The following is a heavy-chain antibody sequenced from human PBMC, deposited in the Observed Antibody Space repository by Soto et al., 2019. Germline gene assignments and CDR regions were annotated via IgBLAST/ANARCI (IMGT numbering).Heavy chain of an antibody. D-gene: IGHD2-2*01. CDR3: ARKNPGYCSSTSCYYYYMDV. CDR1: GYTFTSYD. Sequence: ASVKVSCKASGYTFTSYDFNWVRQATGQGLEWMGWMNPNSGNTGYAQKFQGRVTMTRNTSISTAYMELSSLRSEDTAVYYCARKNPGYCSSTSCYYYYMDVWGKGTTVTVSS. J-gene: IGHJ6*03. CDR2: MNPNSGNT. V-gene: IGHV1-8*01.